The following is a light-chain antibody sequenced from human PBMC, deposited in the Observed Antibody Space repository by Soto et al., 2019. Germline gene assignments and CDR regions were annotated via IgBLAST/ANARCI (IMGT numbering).Light chain of an antibody. CDR1: QSVSSNF. Sequence: EIVLTQSPGTLSLPPGERATLSCRASQSVSSNFLAWYQQKPGQAPRLVIFGASTRATGIPDRFSGSGSGTDFTLTISRLEPEDFAVYYCQQYGSSPLAFGGGTTVEI. J-gene: IGKJ4*01. CDR3: QQYGSSPLA. V-gene: IGKV3-20*01. CDR2: GAS.